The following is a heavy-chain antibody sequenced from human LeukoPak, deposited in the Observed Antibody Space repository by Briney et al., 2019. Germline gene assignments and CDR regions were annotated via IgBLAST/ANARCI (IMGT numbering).Heavy chain of an antibody. J-gene: IGHJ4*02. V-gene: IGHV3-9*01. CDR2: ISWNSGSI. D-gene: IGHD3-10*01. Sequence: PGGSLRLSCAASGFTFDDYAMHWVRQAPGKGLEWVSGISWNSGSIGYADSVKGRFTISRDNAKNSLYLPMNSLRAEDTALYYCAKDMQEVTMVRGVIKPRIDYWGQGTLVTVSS. CDR1: GFTFDDYA. CDR3: AKDMQEVTMVRGVIKPRIDY.